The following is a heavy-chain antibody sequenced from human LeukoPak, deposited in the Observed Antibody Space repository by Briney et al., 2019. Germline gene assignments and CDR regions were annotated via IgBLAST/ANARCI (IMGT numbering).Heavy chain of an antibody. V-gene: IGHV3-30*18. D-gene: IGHD3-22*01. CDR1: GFTLSNYD. CDR2: ISYDGTSI. J-gene: IGHJ4*02. Sequence: PGGSLRLSCAASGFTLSNYDMHWVRQGPGKGLEWVAVISYDGTSIYYADSVKGRFTISRDYSKNTLYLQMNSLRTEDTAVYYCAKDVAAGWLLATDYHFDYWGQGTLVTVSS. CDR3: AKDVAAGWLLATDYHFDY.